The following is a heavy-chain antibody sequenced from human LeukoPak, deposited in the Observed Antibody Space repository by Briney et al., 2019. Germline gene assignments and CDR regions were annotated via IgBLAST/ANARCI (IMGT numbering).Heavy chain of an antibody. J-gene: IGHJ3*02. Sequence: GGSLRLSCAASGFTFSSYEMNWVRQAPGKGLEWVSYISSSGSTIYYADSVKGRFTISRDNAKNSLYLQMNSLRAEDTAVYYCARDQTTVVTSDAFDIWGQGTMVTVSS. D-gene: IGHD4-23*01. CDR3: ARDQTTVVTSDAFDI. V-gene: IGHV3-48*03. CDR2: ISSSGSTI. CDR1: GFTFSSYE.